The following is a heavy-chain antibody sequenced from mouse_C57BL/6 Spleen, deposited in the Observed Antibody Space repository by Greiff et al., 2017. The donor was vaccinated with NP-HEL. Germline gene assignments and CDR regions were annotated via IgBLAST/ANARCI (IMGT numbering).Heavy chain of an antibody. CDR2: ISNGGGST. CDR1: GFTFSDYY. Sequence: DVMLVESGGGLVQPGGSLKLSCAASGFTFSDYYMYWVRQTPEKRLEWVAYISNGGGSTYYPDTVKGRFTISRDNAKNTLYLQMSRLKSEDTAMYYCARREFITTVDWYFDVWGTGTTVTVSS. J-gene: IGHJ1*03. CDR3: ARREFITTVDWYFDV. D-gene: IGHD1-1*01. V-gene: IGHV5-12*01.